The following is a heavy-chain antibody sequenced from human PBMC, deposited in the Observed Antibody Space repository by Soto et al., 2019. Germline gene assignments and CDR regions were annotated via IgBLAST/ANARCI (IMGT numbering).Heavy chain of an antibody. J-gene: IGHJ3*01. CDR2: IYYSGSA. CDR1: GGSISSRGYY. Sequence: SETLSLTCTVSGGSISSRGYYWGWIRQPPGKGLEWVGSIYYSGSAYYNPSLSSRATISVDRSRNQFSLSLSSVTAADTGVYFCAREVAAIFSDDTFDLWGQGTMVTVSS. D-gene: IGHD2-21*02. CDR3: AREVAAIFSDDTFDL. V-gene: IGHV4-39*02.